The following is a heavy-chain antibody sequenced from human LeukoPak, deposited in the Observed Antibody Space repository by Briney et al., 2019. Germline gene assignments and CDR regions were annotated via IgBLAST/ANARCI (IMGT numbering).Heavy chain of an antibody. Sequence: GASVKVSCKASGYTFTSYGISWVRQAPGQGLEWVGWISAYNGNTNYAQKLQRRVTMTTDTSTSTAYMELRSLRSDDTAVYYCARALPHRRLMDTTMEQHWFDPWGQGTLVTVSS. CDR1: GYTFTSYG. D-gene: IGHD5-18*01. CDR3: ARALPHRRLMDTTMEQHWFDP. CDR2: ISAYNGNT. V-gene: IGHV1-18*01. J-gene: IGHJ5*02.